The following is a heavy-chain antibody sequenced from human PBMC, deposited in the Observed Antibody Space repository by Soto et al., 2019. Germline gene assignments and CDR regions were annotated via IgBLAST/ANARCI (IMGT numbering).Heavy chain of an antibody. Sequence: QVQLVQSGAEVKKPGASVKVSCKASGYTFTSYGISWVRQAPGQGLEWMGWISAYNGNTNYAQKLQGRVTMTTDTATSTAYMELRSLISDDTAVYYCARAVLLWFGELSPRFDYWGQGTLVTVSS. V-gene: IGHV1-18*01. CDR2: ISAYNGNT. J-gene: IGHJ4*02. CDR3: ARAVLLWFGELSPRFDY. D-gene: IGHD3-10*01. CDR1: GYTFTSYG.